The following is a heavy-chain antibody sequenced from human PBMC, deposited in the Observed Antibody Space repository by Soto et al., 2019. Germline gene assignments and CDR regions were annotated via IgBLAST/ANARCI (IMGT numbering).Heavy chain of an antibody. CDR3: ADSATVSDAFDI. Sequence: QITLKESRPTPVKPTQTPTLTCTFSGFSPRIRGVGVGWIRQPPGKALEWLALIYWDDDKRYIPSLKSRLTITKDTSNNQVVIKMTNMDPVDTATYYGADSATVSDAFDIWGQGTMVNVSS. CDR1: GFSPRIRGVG. D-gene: IGHD2-15*01. CDR2: IYWDDDK. V-gene: IGHV2-5*02. J-gene: IGHJ3*02.